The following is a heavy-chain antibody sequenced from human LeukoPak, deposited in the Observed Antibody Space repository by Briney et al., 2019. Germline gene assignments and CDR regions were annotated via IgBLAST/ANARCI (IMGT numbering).Heavy chain of an antibody. CDR2: IHFTINT. D-gene: IGHD5-24*01. Sequence: PSETLSLTCTVSGGSISSNNYWGWIRQPPGMGLEWIGSIHFTINTSYNPSLKSRLTISIDTSKNQFSLRLRSVTAADTAVYYCTRYEEEDGQNAKTIDYWGQGTLVTVSS. CDR3: TRYEEEDGQNAKTIDY. J-gene: IGHJ4*02. V-gene: IGHV4-39*01. CDR1: GGSISSNNY.